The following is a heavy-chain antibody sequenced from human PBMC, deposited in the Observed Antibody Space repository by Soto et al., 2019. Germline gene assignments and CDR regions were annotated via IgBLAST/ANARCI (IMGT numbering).Heavy chain of an antibody. CDR3: GKAGAVSMGYFDL. V-gene: IGHV3-9*01. Sequence: EVQVAESGGGLVQPGRSLRLSCAASGFTFHNFAMHWVRQTPGKGLEWVSGIAWHGGSRGDAGSVNGRFTISRDNARNSLYLQTRSLRAADPAMYYCGKAGAVSMGYFDLWGQGTLVIVSS. J-gene: IGHJ4*02. CDR1: GFTFHNFA. D-gene: IGHD6-6*01. CDR2: IAWHGGSR.